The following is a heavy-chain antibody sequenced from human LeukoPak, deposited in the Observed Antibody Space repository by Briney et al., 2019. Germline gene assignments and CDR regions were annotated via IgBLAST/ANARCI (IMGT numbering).Heavy chain of an antibody. V-gene: IGHV4-39*02. Sequence: SETLSLTCTVSGGSISGSSYSWDWIRQPPGKGLEWLGSIYYSGSTYYNPSLKSRVTISVDTSKNQFSLKLSSVTAADTAVYYCARDGGSYYHTFDYWGQGTLVTVSS. J-gene: IGHJ4*02. CDR2: IYYSGST. CDR3: ARDGGSYYHTFDY. D-gene: IGHD1-26*01. CDR1: GGSISGSSYS.